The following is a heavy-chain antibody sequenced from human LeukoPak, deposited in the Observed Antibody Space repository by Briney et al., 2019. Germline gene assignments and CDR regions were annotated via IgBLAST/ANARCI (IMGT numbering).Heavy chain of an antibody. D-gene: IGHD6-19*01. J-gene: IGHJ6*03. CDR1: GYTFTSYG. Sequence: GASVKVSCKASGYTFTSYGISWVRQAPGQGLEWMGWISAYNGNTNYAQKLQGRVTMTTYTSTSTAYMEMRSLRADDTAVYYCARYVAVAGTGLVNYYYMDVWGKGTTVTVSS. V-gene: IGHV1-18*01. CDR3: ARYVAVAGTGLVNYYYMDV. CDR2: ISAYNGNT.